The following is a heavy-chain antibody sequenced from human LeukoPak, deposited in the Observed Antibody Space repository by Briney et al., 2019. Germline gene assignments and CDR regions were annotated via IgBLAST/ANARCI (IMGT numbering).Heavy chain of an antibody. D-gene: IGHD2-2*01. J-gene: IGHJ5*02. Sequence: GESLKISCKGSGYSFTSYWIGWVRQTPGKGLEWMGIIYPGDSDTRYSPSFQGQVTISADKSISTAYLQWSSLKASDTAMYYCARGIVVVPAAATGCWFDPWGQGTLVTVSS. CDR2: IYPGDSDT. CDR1: GYSFTSYW. V-gene: IGHV5-51*01. CDR3: ARGIVVVPAAATGCWFDP.